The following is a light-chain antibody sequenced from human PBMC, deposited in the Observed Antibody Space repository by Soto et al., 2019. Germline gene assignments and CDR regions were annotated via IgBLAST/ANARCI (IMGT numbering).Light chain of an antibody. Sequence: QSALTQPPSAPGSPGQSVTISCTGTSSDVGGYNFVSWYQQHPGKAPKLLIYDVQKRPSGVPDRFSGSKSGNTASLIVSGLQADDEADYFCASYAGISVVFGGGTKLTVL. J-gene: IGLJ2*01. CDR1: SSDVGGYNF. CDR3: ASYAGISVV. V-gene: IGLV2-8*01. CDR2: DVQ.